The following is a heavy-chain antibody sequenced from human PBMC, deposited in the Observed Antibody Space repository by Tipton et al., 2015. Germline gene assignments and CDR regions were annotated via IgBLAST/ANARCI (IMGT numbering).Heavy chain of an antibody. D-gene: IGHD4-17*01. CDR3: ARSRYTVTPDS. Sequence: LRLSCDVSGYSISSGYYWSWIRQPPGKGLEWIGSFFHSGNPFHNPSLRSRVIISGDTSKNQFSLTMTSVTAADTAVYYCARSRYTVTPDSWGQGTLVTVSS. CDR2: FFHSGNP. CDR1: GYSISSGYY. V-gene: IGHV4-38-2*01. J-gene: IGHJ4*02.